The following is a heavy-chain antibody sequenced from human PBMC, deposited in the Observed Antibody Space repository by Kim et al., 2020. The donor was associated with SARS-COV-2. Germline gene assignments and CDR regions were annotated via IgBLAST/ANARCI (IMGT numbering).Heavy chain of an antibody. CDR3: ARMRGYCSSTSCYAAYYGMDV. Sequence: GGSLRLSCAASGFTFSSYWMHWVRQAPGKGLVWVSRINSDGSSTSYADSVKGRFTISRDNAKNTLYLQMNSLRAEDTAVYYCARMRGYCSSTSCYAAYYGMDVWGQGTTVTVSS. J-gene: IGHJ6*02. CDR1: GFTFSSYW. D-gene: IGHD2-2*01. CDR2: INSDGSST. V-gene: IGHV3-74*01.